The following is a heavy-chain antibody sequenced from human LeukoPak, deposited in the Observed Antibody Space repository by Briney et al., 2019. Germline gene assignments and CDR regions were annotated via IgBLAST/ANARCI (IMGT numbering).Heavy chain of an antibody. J-gene: IGHJ6*02. CDR1: GGSISSGGYY. CDR2: IYYSGST. V-gene: IGHV4-31*03. D-gene: IGHD6-6*01. Sequence: TSSETLSLTCTVSGGSISSGGYYWSWLRQHPGKGLEWIGYIYYSGSTYYNPSLKSRVTISVDTSKNQFSLKLSSVTAADTAVYYCARDRRYSSSSYYYYGMDVWGQGTTVTVSS. CDR3: ARDRRYSSSSYYYYGMDV.